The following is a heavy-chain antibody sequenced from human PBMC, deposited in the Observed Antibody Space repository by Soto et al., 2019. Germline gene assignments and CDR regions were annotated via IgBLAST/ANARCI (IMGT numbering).Heavy chain of an antibody. CDR3: ARVAAAGDYFDY. CDR2: MNPNSGKT. CDR1: GYTFTNYG. Sequence: GASVKVSCKDSGYTFTNYGINWVRQAPGQGLEWMGWMNPNSGKTGYAQKFQGRVTMTGNTSISTAYMELSSLRSEDTAVYYCARVAAAGDYFDYWGQGTLVTVSS. V-gene: IGHV1-8*01. J-gene: IGHJ4*02. D-gene: IGHD6-13*01.